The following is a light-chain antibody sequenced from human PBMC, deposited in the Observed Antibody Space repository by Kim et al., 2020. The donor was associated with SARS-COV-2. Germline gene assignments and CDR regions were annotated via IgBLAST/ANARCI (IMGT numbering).Light chain of an antibody. CDR3: QAWDSSAVV. Sequence: VSPGQTARSTCSGDKLGDKYACWYQQKPGQSPVLVIYQDSKRPSGIPERFSGSNSGNTATLTISGTQAMDEADYYCQAWDSSAVVFGGGTQLTVL. J-gene: IGLJ2*01. CDR2: QDS. CDR1: KLGDKY. V-gene: IGLV3-1*01.